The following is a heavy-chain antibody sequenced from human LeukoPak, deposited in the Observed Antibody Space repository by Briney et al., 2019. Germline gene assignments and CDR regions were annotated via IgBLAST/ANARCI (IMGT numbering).Heavy chain of an antibody. V-gene: IGHV4-59*12. Sequence: SETLSLTCTVSGGSISSYYWSWIRQPPGKGLEWIGYIYYSGSTSYSPSLKSRVIISVDTSKNQFFLNLSSVTAADTAVYYCARDNPQDCRNSSCYFDAWGQGTLVTVSS. J-gene: IGHJ5*02. CDR1: GGSISSYY. CDR3: ARDNPQDCRNSSCYFDA. CDR2: IYYSGST. D-gene: IGHD2-2*01.